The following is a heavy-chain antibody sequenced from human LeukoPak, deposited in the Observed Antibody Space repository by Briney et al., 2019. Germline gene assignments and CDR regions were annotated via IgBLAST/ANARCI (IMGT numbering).Heavy chain of an antibody. J-gene: IGHJ4*02. Sequence: GGSLRLSCTASGFTFGDYAMSWVRQAPGKGLEWVGFTRSKAYGGTTEYAASVKGRFTISRDDSKSIAYLQMNSLKTEDTAVYYCTRATGTGARKFDYWGQGTLVTVSS. D-gene: IGHD1-1*01. CDR2: TRSKAYGGTT. CDR3: TRATGTGARKFDY. CDR1: GFTFGDYA. V-gene: IGHV3-49*04.